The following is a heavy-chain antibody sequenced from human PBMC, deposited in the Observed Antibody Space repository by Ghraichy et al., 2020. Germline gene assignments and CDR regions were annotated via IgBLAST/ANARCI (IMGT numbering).Heavy chain of an antibody. CDR1: GYTFRDYY. CDR2: INPNSGGT. D-gene: IGHD3-3*02. V-gene: IGHV1-2*02. J-gene: IGHJ3*02. CDR3: ARGSIVGGTVKYASDI. Sequence: ASVKVSCKSSGYTFRDYYLQWVRQAPGQGLETMGWINPNSGGTNYAQKFQGRVTTTSDTSITTAYMELSRVTSDDTAVYYCARGSIVGGTVKYASDIWGQGTLVTVSS.